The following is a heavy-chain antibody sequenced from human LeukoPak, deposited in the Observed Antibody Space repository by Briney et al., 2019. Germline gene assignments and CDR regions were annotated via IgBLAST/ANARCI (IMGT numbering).Heavy chain of an antibody. CDR1: GGSISSYY. CDR2: IYYSGST. D-gene: IGHD1-26*01. CDR3: ARYIVSYPHDAFDI. Sequence: SETLSLTCTVSGGSISSYYWSWIRQPPGKGLEWIGYIYYSGSTNYNPSLKSRVTISVDTSKNQFSLKLSPVTAADTAFYYCARYIVSYPHDAFDIWGQGTMVTVSS. V-gene: IGHV4-59*01. J-gene: IGHJ3*02.